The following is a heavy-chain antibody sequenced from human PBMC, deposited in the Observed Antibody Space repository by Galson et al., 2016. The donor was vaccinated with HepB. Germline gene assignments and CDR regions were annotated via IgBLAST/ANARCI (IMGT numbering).Heavy chain of an antibody. CDR2: XWYDGSXX. CDR3: XREGEXGSYYVXDY. Sequence: SLXXXCAASGXXFSXXXMHXXXQAXXKGLXXVAXXWYDGSXXYYAEXGKGRCTISKXXSRNKLYLQMNSLRAEDTAVYYXXREGEXGSYYVXDYWGQGXXVT. V-gene: IGHV3-33*01. D-gene: IGHD1-26*01. CDR1: GXXFSXXX. J-gene: IGHJ4*02.